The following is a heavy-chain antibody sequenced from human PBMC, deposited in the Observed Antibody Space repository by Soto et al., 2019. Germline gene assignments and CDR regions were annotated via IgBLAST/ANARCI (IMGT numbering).Heavy chain of an antibody. CDR3: AKDHPADSRAFDY. Sequence: GGSLRLSCAASGFTFSSYGMHWVRQAPGKGLEWVAVISYDGSNKYYAVSVKGRFTISRDNSKNTLYLQMNSLRAEDTAVYYSAKDHPADSRAFDYCGQGTLVTVSS. D-gene: IGHD3-22*01. V-gene: IGHV3-30*18. CDR1: GFTFSSYG. J-gene: IGHJ4*02. CDR2: ISYDGSNK.